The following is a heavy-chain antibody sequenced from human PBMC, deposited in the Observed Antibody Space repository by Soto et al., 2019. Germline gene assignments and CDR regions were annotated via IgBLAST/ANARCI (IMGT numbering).Heavy chain of an antibody. D-gene: IGHD2-2*01. CDR1: GFTFSSFA. CDR2: ISSSGGAT. V-gene: IGHV3-23*01. J-gene: IGHJ4*02. Sequence: GGSLRLSCAVSGFTFSSFAMSWVRQAPGKGLEWVSIISSSGGATYYADSVKGRFTISRDNSKNTLYLQMNSLRAEDTAVYYCARDHRYACDYWGQGTLVTVSS. CDR3: ARDHRYACDY.